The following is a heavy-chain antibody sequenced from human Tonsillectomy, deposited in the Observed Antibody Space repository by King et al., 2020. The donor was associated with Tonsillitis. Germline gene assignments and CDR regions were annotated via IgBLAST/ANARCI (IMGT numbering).Heavy chain of an antibody. V-gene: IGHV3-23*04. J-gene: IGHJ6*02. CDR1: GFTFTNYD. Sequence: VQLVESGGDLVQPGGSLRLSCAASGFTFTNYDMTWVRQAPGKGLEWVSAISGRGTNTHYADSVKGRFTISRDNSKNTLYLQMNRLRAEDTAVYYCAKEVVVLRYSDRGYGLDVWGQGTTVTVSS. CDR3: AKEVVVLRYSDRGYGLDV. CDR2: ISGRGTNT. D-gene: IGHD3-9*01.